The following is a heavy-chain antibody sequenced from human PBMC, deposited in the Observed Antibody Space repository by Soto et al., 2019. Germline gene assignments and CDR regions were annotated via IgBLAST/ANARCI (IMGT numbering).Heavy chain of an antibody. J-gene: IGHJ4*02. CDR2: VKREIDGATT. Sequence: VQFVESGGGLWKPGGSLNLSCAPPESTLGNAGRSWVRQAPGKGLEWLGRVKREIDGATTDYAAPVKGRFSISRDDSKNTVYLQMTSLRTEDTAVYYCTTDPIRDYWGLGTLVIVSS. CDR3: TTDPIRDY. CDR1: ESTLGNAG. V-gene: IGHV3-15*01. D-gene: IGHD2-21*01.